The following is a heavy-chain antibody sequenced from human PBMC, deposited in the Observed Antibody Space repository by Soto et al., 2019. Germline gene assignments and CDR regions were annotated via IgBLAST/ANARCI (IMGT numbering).Heavy chain of an antibody. D-gene: IGHD4-4*01. J-gene: IGHJ4*02. CDR1: GFIVSTSY. V-gene: IGHV3-66*01. CDR2: IYNDGST. Sequence: EVQLVESGGGLVQPGGSLRLSCAASGFIVSTSYMSWVRQAPGKGPEWVSIIYNDGSTYYADSVKGRFTVSRDDSKNTLYLEILSLRAEDTAVYYCARDSYTRYWGQGTLVTVSS. CDR3: ARDSYTRY.